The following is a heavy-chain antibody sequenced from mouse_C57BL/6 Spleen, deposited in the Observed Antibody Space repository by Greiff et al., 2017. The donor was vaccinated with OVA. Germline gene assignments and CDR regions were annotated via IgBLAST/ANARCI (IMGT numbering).Heavy chain of an antibody. CDR3: ARDREYYFDY. CDR1: GYSITSGYY. Sequence: ESGPGLVKPSQSLSLTCSVTGYSITSGYYWNWIRQFPGNKLEWMGYISYDGSNNYNPSLKNRISITRDTSKNQFFLKLNSVTTEDTATYYCARDREYYFDYWGQGTTLTVSS. V-gene: IGHV3-6*01. CDR2: ISYDGSN. J-gene: IGHJ2*01. D-gene: IGHD3-1*01.